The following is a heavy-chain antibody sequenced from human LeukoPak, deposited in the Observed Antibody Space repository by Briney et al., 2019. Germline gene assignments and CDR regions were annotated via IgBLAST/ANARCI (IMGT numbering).Heavy chain of an antibody. J-gene: IGHJ6*02. D-gene: IGHD6-19*01. CDR2: ISNSGSTK. CDR1: EFIFSDYY. CDR3: ARASSGGRARLYGMDV. V-gene: IGHV3-11*01. Sequence: SMRLSCAASEFIFSDYYMSWIRQAPGRGLEWVSYISNSGSTKYYADSVKGGFTIPRDNAKNSLYLQMNSLRAEDTAVYYCARASSGGRARLYGMDVWGQGTTVTVSS.